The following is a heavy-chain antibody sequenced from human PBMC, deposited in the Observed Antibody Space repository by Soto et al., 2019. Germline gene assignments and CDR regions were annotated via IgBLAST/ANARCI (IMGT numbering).Heavy chain of an antibody. CDR3: AKDVYSSSWYIAYYYYYGMDV. J-gene: IGHJ6*02. D-gene: IGHD6-13*01. CDR1: GFTFSSYG. CDR2: ISYDGSNK. Sequence: QVQLVESGGGVVQPGRSLRLSCAASGFTFSSYGMHWVRQAPGKGLEWVAVISYDGSNKYYADSVKGRFTISRDNSKNTLYLQMNSLRAEDTAVYYCAKDVYSSSWYIAYYYYYGMDVWGQGTTVTVSS. V-gene: IGHV3-30*18.